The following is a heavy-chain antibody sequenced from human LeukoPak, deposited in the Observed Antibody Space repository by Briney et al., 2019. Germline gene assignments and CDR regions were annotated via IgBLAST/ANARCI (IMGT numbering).Heavy chain of an antibody. V-gene: IGHV3-21*01. CDR3: ARGSYCSSTCCYTRTDY. CDR1: GFTFSSYS. Sequence: GGSLRLSCAASGFTFSSYSMNWVRQAPGKGLEWVSSISSSSSYIYYADSVKGRFTISRDDAKNSLYLQMNSLRAEDTAVYYCARGSYCSSTCCYTRTDYWGQGTLVTVSS. D-gene: IGHD2-2*02. CDR2: ISSSSSYI. J-gene: IGHJ4*02.